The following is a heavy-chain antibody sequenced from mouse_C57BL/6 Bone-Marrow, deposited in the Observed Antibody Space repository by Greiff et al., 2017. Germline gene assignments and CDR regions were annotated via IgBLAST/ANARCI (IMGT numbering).Heavy chain of an antibody. CDR3: ARDDYDGGYFDY. J-gene: IGHJ2*01. CDR1: GYTFTSYW. CDR2: IYPGSGST. Sequence: VQLQQPGAELVKPGASVKMSCKASGYTFTSYWITWVKQRPGQGLEWIGDIYPGSGSTNYNEKFKSKATLTVDTSSSTAYMQLSSLTSEDSEVYYCARDDYDGGYFDYWGQGTTLTVSS. V-gene: IGHV1-55*01. D-gene: IGHD2-4*01.